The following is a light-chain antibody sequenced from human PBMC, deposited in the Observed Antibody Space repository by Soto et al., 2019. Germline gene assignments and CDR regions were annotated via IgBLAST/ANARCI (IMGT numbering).Light chain of an antibody. CDR3: QQYGNSPIT. CDR1: QSVGSY. CDR2: DAS. Sequence: EIVLIQSPATLSLSPGERATLSCRASQSVGSYLAWYQHKPGQAPRLLISDASNRATGIPDRFSGSGSGTDFTLTISRLEPEDFALYYCQQYGNSPITFGQGTRLEIK. V-gene: IGKV3-20*01. J-gene: IGKJ5*01.